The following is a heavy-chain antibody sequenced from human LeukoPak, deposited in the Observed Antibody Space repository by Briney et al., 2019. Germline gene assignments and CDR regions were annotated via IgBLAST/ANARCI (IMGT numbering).Heavy chain of an antibody. CDR2: INQDRSQK. J-gene: IGHJ4*02. D-gene: IGHD3-10*01. Sequence: GGSLRLSCAASGFTFRSYWMNWVRQAPGKGLEWVANINQDRSQKYYVDSVRGRFTISRDNAKSSLFLQMNSLRAEDTAVYYCARDRGYGSGSYYIRVFDYWGQGTLVTVSS. CDR1: GFTFRSYW. CDR3: ARDRGYGSGSYYIRVFDY. V-gene: IGHV3-7*03.